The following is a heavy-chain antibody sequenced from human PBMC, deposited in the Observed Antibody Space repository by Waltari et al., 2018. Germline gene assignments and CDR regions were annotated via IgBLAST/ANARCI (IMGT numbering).Heavy chain of an antibody. CDR1: GFTFDDYA. J-gene: IGHJ3*02. D-gene: IGHD1-1*01. Sequence: EVQLVESGGGLVQPGRSLRLSCAASGFTFDDYAMHWVRQAPGKGLEWVSGISWNSGSIGYADSVKGRFTISRDNAKNSLYLQMNSLRAEDTAVYYCARGRYNWNDGVDAFDIWGQGTMVTVSS. CDR2: ISWNSGSI. V-gene: IGHV3-9*01. CDR3: ARGRYNWNDGVDAFDI.